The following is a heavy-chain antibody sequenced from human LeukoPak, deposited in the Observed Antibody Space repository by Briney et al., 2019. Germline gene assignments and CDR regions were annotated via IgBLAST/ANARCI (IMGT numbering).Heavy chain of an antibody. CDR3: ASFTTLFDY. CDR2: ISSSSSTI. J-gene: IGHJ4*02. D-gene: IGHD1-14*01. CDR1: GFTFSSYS. Sequence: GGSLRLSCAASGFTFSSYSMNWVRQAPGKGLEWVSYISSSSSTIYYADSVKGRFTISRDNAKNSLYLQMNSLRAEDTAVYYCASFTTLFDYWGQGTLVTVSS. V-gene: IGHV3-48*01.